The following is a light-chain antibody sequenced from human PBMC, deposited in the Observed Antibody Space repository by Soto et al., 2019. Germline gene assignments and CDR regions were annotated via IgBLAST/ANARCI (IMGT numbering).Light chain of an antibody. CDR3: QQYNAN. Sequence: EIQMTQSPSTLSASVGDRVTITCRASQNITNWLAWYQQKPGKDPNVLIYDASHLHSRVPSRFSGSGSWTEDSLSISNRQPDDVATDYCQQYNANFGQGTKVDVK. J-gene: IGKJ1*01. V-gene: IGKV1-5*01. CDR1: QNITNW. CDR2: DAS.